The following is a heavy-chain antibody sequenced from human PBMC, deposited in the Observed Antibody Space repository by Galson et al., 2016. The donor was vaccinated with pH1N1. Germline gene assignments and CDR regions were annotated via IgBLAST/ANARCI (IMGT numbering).Heavy chain of an antibody. CDR1: GGSISSYY. CDR2: IYTSGST. J-gene: IGHJ5*02. CDR3: ARLSPLFLGGNWFDP. Sequence: SETLSLTCTVSGGSISSYYWSWIRQPAGKGLEWIGHIYTSGSTNYNPSLKSRVTMSVDTSKNQFSLKLSSVTAADTAVYYCARLSPLFLGGNWFDPWGQGTLVTVSS. D-gene: IGHD3-16*01. V-gene: IGHV4-4*07.